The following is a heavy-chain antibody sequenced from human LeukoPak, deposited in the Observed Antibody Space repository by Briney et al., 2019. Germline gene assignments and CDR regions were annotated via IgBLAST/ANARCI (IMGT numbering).Heavy chain of an antibody. V-gene: IGHV1-2*06. CDR3: ARDLGYSHGWDY. CDR2: INPNSGGT. J-gene: IGHJ4*02. Sequence: ASVKVSCKASGYTFTGYYMHWVRQAPGQGLEWMGRINPNSGGTNYAQKFQGRVTMTRDTSISTAYMELSRLRSDDTAVYYCARDLGYSHGWDYWGQGTLVTVSS. CDR1: GYTFTGYY. D-gene: IGHD5-18*01.